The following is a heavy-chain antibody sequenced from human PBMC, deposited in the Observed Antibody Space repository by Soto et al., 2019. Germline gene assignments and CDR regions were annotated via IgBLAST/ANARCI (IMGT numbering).Heavy chain of an antibody. Sequence: ASVKVSCKASGYTFTGYYIHWVRQAPGQGLEWMGWINPNSGGTNYAQKFQGWVTMTRDTSISTAYMELSRLRSDDTAVYYCATDYDYGDFQHWGQGTLVTVSS. CDR2: INPNSGGT. J-gene: IGHJ1*01. V-gene: IGHV1-2*04. CDR1: GYTFTGYY. D-gene: IGHD4-17*01. CDR3: ATDYDYGDFQH.